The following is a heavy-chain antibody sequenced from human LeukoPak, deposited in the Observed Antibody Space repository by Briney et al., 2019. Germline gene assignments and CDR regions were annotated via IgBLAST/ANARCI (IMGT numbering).Heavy chain of an antibody. V-gene: IGHV4-59*08. CDR2: IYYSGST. D-gene: IGHD1-26*01. CDR3: ARHSVGVALPLFDH. Sequence: SETRSLTCTVSGGSISSYYWSWIRQPPGKGLEWIGYIYYSGSTNYNPSLKSRVTISVDTSKNQFSLILSSVTAADTAVYYCARHSVGVALPLFDHWGQGNPVTVSS. J-gene: IGHJ4*02. CDR1: GGSISSYY.